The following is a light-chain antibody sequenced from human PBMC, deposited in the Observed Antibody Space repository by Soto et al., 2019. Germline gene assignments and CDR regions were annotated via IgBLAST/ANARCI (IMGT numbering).Light chain of an antibody. CDR3: QQRSSWPL. V-gene: IGKV3-11*01. CDR1: QSISNY. J-gene: IGKJ2*01. Sequence: DIVLTQSPATLSLSPGERATLSCRASQSISNYLAWYQQKPGQAPRLLIYDASKRATGIPARFSGSGSGTDFTLTISSLDPEDFAVYYCQQRSSWPLFGQGTKLQIK. CDR2: DAS.